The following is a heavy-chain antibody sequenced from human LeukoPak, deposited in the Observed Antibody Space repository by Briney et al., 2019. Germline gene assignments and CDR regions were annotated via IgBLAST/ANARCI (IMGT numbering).Heavy chain of an antibody. CDR1: GFTFSSYA. J-gene: IGHJ4*02. CDR2: ISSNGGST. V-gene: IGHV3-64*01. CDR3: ARDSGYDFWSGYYQPVDY. D-gene: IGHD3-3*01. Sequence: GGSLRLSCAASGFTFSSYAMHWVRQAPGKGLEYVSAISSNGGSTYYANSVKGRFTISRDNSKNTLYLQMGSLRAEDMAVYYCARDSGYDFWSGYYQPVDYRGQGTLVTVSS.